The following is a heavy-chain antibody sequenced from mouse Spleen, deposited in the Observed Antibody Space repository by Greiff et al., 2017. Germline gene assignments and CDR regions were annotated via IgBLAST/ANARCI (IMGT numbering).Heavy chain of an antibody. CDR2: INPSNGGT. V-gene: IGHV1-53*01. D-gene: IGHD2-5*01. CDR1: GYTFTSYW. CDR3: ARSRVYYSKEGDAMDY. J-gene: IGHJ4*01. Sequence: QVQLQQPGTELVKPGASVKLSCKASGYTFTSYWMHWVKQRPGQGLEWIGNINPSNGGTNYNEKFKSKATLTVDKSSSTAYMQLSSLTSEDSAVYYCARSRVYYSKEGDAMDYWGQGTSVTVSS.